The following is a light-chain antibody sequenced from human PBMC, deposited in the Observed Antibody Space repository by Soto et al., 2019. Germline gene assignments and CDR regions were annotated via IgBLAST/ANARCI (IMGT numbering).Light chain of an antibody. J-gene: IGLJ2*01. Sequence: QSVLTQPPSVSAAPGQKVTISCSGSSSNIGNNYVSWYQQLPGTAPKLLIYDNNKRPSGIPGRFSGSKSGTSATLGITGLQTGDEADYYCGTWDSSLSAVVFGRGTKVTVL. CDR2: DNN. CDR3: GTWDSSLSAVV. CDR1: SSNIGNNY. V-gene: IGLV1-51*01.